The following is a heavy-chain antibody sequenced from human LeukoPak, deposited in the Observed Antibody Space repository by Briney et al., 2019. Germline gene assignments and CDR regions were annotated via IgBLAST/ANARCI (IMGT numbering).Heavy chain of an antibody. V-gene: IGHV1-2*06. CDR3: ARESSGWYYIDY. D-gene: IGHD6-19*01. CDR2: INPKSGGT. CDR1: GYTFIDYY. Sequence: ASVKASCKASGYTFIDYYMQWVRQAPGQGLEWMGRINPKSGGTNYAQKFQGRVTMTRDTSISTAYMELSRLTSDDTAVYYCARESSGWYYIDYWGQGTLVTVSS. J-gene: IGHJ4*02.